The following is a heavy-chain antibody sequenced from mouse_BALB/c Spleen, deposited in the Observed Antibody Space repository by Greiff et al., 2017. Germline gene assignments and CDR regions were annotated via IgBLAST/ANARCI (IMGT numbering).Heavy chain of an antibody. CDR1: GFTFSSFG. CDR3: ARSGPFYYYGSSYYFDY. J-gene: IGHJ2*01. CDR2: ISSGSSTI. D-gene: IGHD1-1*01. V-gene: IGHV5-17*02. Sequence: EVQLVESGGGLVQPGGSRKLSCAASGFTFSSFGMHWVRQAPEKGLEWVAYISSGSSTIYYADTVKGRFTISRDNPKNTLFLQMTSLRSEDTAMYYCARSGPFYYYGSSYYFDYRGQGNTPPGSS.